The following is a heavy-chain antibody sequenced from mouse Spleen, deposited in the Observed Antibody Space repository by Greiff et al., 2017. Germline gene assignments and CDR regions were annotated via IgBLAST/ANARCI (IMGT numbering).Heavy chain of an antibody. CDR1: GFSLTGYG. CDR3: AREFNLLAMDY. D-gene: IGHD2-1*01. V-gene: IGHV2-6-7*01. J-gene: IGHJ4*01. Sequence: QVQLKESGPGLVAPSQSLSITCTVSGFSLTGYGVNWVRQPPGKGLEWLGMIWGDGSTDYNSALKSRLSISKDNSKSQVFLKMNSLQTDDTARYYCAREFNLLAMDYWGQGTSVTVSS. CDR2: IWGDGST.